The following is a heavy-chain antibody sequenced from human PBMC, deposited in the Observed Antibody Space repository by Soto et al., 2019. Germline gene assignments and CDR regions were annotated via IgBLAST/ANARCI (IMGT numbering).Heavy chain of an antibody. CDR1: GFNFTNAW. Sequence: GGSLRLSCAASGFNFTNAWRSWVRQAPGKGLEWVGRIKSNSDGGTTDNAAPVKGRFTISRDDSENTVYLQMNSLNTEDTAVYYCTTTREFWGRGTLVTVSS. D-gene: IGHD3-10*01. CDR2: IKSNSDGGTT. J-gene: IGHJ4*02. V-gene: IGHV3-15*01. CDR3: TTTREF.